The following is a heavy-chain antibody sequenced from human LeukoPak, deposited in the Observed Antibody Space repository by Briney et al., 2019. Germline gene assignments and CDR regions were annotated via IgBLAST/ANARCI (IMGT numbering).Heavy chain of an antibody. CDR2: IYYSGST. CDR3: ARETYIVVVVAATPGNWFDP. Sequence: SETLSLTCTVSGGSISSGDYYWSWIRQPPGKGLEWIGYIYYSGSTYYNPSLKSRVTISVDTSKNQFSLKLSSVTAADTAVYYCARETYIVVVVAATPGNWFDPWGQGTLVTVSS. J-gene: IGHJ5*02. CDR1: GGSISSGDYY. V-gene: IGHV4-30-4*08. D-gene: IGHD2-15*01.